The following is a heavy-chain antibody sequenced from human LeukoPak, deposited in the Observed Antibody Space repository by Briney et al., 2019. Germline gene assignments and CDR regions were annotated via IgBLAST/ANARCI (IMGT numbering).Heavy chain of an antibody. Sequence: SETLSLTCTVSGGSISSYYWSWIRQPAGKGLEWIGRIYTSGSTNYNPSLKSRVTMSVDTSQNQFSLKLSSVTAADTAVYYCARDLPPAASANWFDPWGQGTLVTVSS. CDR1: GGSISSYY. CDR3: ARDLPPAASANWFDP. V-gene: IGHV4-4*07. J-gene: IGHJ5*02. D-gene: IGHD2-2*01. CDR2: IYTSGST.